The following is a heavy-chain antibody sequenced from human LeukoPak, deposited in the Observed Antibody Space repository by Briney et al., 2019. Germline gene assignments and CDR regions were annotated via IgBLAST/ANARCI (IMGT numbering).Heavy chain of an antibody. CDR3: ARDVYYGSGSPRLDY. V-gene: IGHV3-48*01. CDR2: MSRSGDII. Sequence: GGSLRLSCAASGFTFSSYSMNWVRQAPGKGLESVSYMSRSGDIIYYADSVEGRFTISRDNAKNSLYLQMNSLRAEDTAVYYCARDVYYGSGSPRLDYWGQGTLVTVSS. J-gene: IGHJ4*02. D-gene: IGHD3-10*01. CDR1: GFTFSSYS.